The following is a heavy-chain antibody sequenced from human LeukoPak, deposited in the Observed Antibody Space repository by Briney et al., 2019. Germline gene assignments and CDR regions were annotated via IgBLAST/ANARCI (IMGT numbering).Heavy chain of an antibody. CDR3: ARGSYCGSAGCYTRAFDI. D-gene: IGHD2-2*02. J-gene: IGHJ3*02. Sequence: GGSLRLSCAASGFTFSSYDMPWVRQPTGKGLEWVSTVGTAADTHYPDSVKGRFTISRENAKNSLYLQMNSLRAGDTAVYYCARGSYCGSAGCYTRAFDIWGQGTMVTVSS. CDR2: VGTAADT. V-gene: IGHV3-13*01. CDR1: GFTFSSYD.